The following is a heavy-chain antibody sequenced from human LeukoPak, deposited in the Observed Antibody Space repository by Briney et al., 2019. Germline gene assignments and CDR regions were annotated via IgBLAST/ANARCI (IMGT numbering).Heavy chain of an antibody. V-gene: IGHV3-21*01. D-gene: IGHD3-16*02. CDR3: AGGASYDYVWGSYRPVDY. CDR1: GFTFSSYS. CDR2: ISSSSSYI. Sequence: PGGSLRLSCAASGFTFSSYSMNWVRQAPGKGLEWVSSISSSSSYIYYADSVKGRLTISRDNAKNSLYLQMNSLRAEDTAVYYCAGGASYDYVWGSYRPVDYWGQGTLVTVSS. J-gene: IGHJ4*02.